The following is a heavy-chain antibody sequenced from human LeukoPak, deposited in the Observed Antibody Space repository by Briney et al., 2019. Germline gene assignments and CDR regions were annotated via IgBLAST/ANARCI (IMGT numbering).Heavy chain of an antibody. CDR3: ARVYYYDSSGYYYYYFDY. J-gene: IGHJ4*02. D-gene: IGHD3-22*01. Sequence: SETLSLTCTVSGGSISSSSYYWGWISQPPGKGLEWIGSIYYSGSTYYNPSLKSRVTISVDTSKNQFSLKLSSVTAADTAVYYCARVYYYDSSGYYYYYFDYWGQGTLVTVSS. CDR2: IYYSGST. CDR1: GGSISSSSYY. V-gene: IGHV4-39*07.